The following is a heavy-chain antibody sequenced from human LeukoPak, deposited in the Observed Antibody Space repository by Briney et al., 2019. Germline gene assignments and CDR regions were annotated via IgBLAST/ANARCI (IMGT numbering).Heavy chain of an antibody. CDR2: ISGSGGST. V-gene: IGHV3-23*01. J-gene: IGHJ6*02. Sequence: PGGSLRLSCAASGFTFSSYAMSWIRQAPGKGLEWVSAISGSGGSTYYADSVKGRFTISRDNSKNTLYLQMNSLRAEDTAVYYCAKAKYYYDSSGSCMNVWGQGTTVTVSS. CDR1: GFTFSSYA. CDR3: AKAKYYYDSSGSCMNV. D-gene: IGHD3-22*01.